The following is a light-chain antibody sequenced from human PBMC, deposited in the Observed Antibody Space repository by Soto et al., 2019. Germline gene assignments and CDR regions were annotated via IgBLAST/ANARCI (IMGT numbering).Light chain of an antibody. Sequence: DIQMTQSPSTLSASVGDRVTITFRASQSISSWLAWYQQKLGRAPRLLIYDASSLESGVPSRFSGSGYGTEFTLTIRSLQPDDFATYYCQQYNTYSSLTCGGGTKVDIK. V-gene: IGKV1-5*01. CDR3: QQYNTYSSLT. CDR1: QSISSW. J-gene: IGKJ4*01. CDR2: DAS.